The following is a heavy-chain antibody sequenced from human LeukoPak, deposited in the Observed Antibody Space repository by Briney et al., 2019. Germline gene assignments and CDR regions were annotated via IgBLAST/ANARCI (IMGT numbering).Heavy chain of an antibody. J-gene: IGHJ3*02. Sequence: GGSLILSCAASGFTFSSYSMTWVRQAPGKGLEWVSSISSSSSYIYYADSVKGRFTISRDNAKNSLYLQMNSLRAEDTAVYYCARVGAMVRGVMGEVYDAFDIWGQGTMVTVSS. CDR1: GFTFSSYS. D-gene: IGHD3-10*01. CDR2: ISSSSSYI. V-gene: IGHV3-21*04. CDR3: ARVGAMVRGVMGEVYDAFDI.